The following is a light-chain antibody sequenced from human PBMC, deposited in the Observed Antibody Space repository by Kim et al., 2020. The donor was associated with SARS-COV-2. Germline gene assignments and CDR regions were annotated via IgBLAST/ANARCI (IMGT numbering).Light chain of an antibody. J-gene: IGLJ3*02. CDR2: QHT. V-gene: IGLV3-1*01. CDR1: KLGDKY. CDR3: QARNSSTAV. Sequence: SYELTQPPSASVSPGQTASITCSGSKLGDKYAYWYQMKPGQSPILVIYQHTKRSSGISQRFSGSSFGNTATLTISRAQTMDEDDYYCQARNSSTAVFGGGTKLTVL.